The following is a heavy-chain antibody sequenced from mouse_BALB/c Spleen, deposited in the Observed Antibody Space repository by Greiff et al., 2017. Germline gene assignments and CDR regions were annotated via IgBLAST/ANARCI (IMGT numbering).Heavy chain of an antibody. V-gene: IGHV3-2*02. CDR2: ISYSGST. J-gene: IGHJ3*01. CDR1: GYSITSGYY. D-gene: IGHD2-1*01. CDR3: ASGDGNYGWFAY. Sequence: EVKLQESGPGLVKPSQSLSLTCSVTGYSITSGYYWNWIRQFPGNKLEWMGYISYSGSTSYNPSLKSRISITRDTSKNQFFLQLNSVTTEDTATYYCASGDGNYGWFAYWGQGTLVTVSA.